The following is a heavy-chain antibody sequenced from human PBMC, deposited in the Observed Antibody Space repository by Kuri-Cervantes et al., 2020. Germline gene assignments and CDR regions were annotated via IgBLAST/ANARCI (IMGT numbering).Heavy chain of an antibody. V-gene: IGHV4-59*01. Sequence: GSLRLSCTVSGGSISSYYWSWIRQPPGKGLEWIGYIYYSGSTNYNPSLKSRVTISVDTSKNQFSLKLSSVTAVDTAVYYCARVLGDDSSGYCLDYWGQGTLVTVSS. CDR3: ARVLGDDSSGYCLDY. CDR2: IYYSGST. J-gene: IGHJ4*02. CDR1: GGSISSYY. D-gene: IGHD3-22*01.